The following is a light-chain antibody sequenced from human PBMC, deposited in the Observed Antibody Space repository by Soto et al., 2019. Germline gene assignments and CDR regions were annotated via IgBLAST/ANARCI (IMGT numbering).Light chain of an antibody. Sequence: QSSLTQPPSSSGSPGQSVTISCTGTSSDVGGYNYVSLYQQHPGKAPKLMIYEVTRRPSGVHDRFSGSKSGNTASLTVSGLQDEDEADYYCSSYAGSNHVVFGGGTKRTVL. CDR2: EVT. J-gene: IGLJ2*01. V-gene: IGLV2-8*01. CDR1: SSDVGGYNY. CDR3: SSYAGSNHVV.